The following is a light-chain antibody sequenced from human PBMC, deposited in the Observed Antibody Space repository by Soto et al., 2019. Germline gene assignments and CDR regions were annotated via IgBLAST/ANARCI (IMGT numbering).Light chain of an antibody. Sequence: QSVLTQPPSASGSPGQSVTISCTGTSSDVGGYNYVSWYQQHPGKVPKLMVYEVNKRPSGVPDRFSGSKSGNTASLTVSGLTAEDEADYYCTSYAGGNNVFGTGTKLTVL. J-gene: IGLJ1*01. V-gene: IGLV2-8*01. CDR2: EVN. CDR1: SSDVGGYNY. CDR3: TSYAGGNNV.